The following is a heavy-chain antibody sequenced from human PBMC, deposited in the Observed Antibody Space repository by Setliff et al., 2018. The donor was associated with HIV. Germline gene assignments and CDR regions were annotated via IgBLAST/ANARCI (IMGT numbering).Heavy chain of an antibody. CDR1: GFTFSSYA. CDR2: ISGSGGST. J-gene: IGHJ3*02. D-gene: IGHD3-3*01. CDR3: AKSDVLQFLEWLPPSGHDAFDI. V-gene: IGHV3-23*01. Sequence: LRLSCAASGFTFSSYAMSWVRQAPGKGLEWVSAISGSGGSTYYADSVKGRFTISRDNSKNTLYLQMNSLGAEDTAVYYCAKSDVLQFLEWLPPSGHDAFDIWGQGTMVTV.